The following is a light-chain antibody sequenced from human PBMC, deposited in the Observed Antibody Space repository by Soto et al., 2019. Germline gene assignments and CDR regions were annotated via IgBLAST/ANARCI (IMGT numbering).Light chain of an antibody. CDR2: DDT. J-gene: IGLJ2*01. CDR3: SSFITTNTLV. Sequence: QSVLTQPPSVSGAPGQRVIISCTGSSSNIGADYAVHWYQHLPGTAPKLLITDDTSRPSGVPDRFSGSKSGASASLAITGLQAEDEADYYCSSFITTNTLVFGGGTKLTVL. CDR1: SSNIGADYA. V-gene: IGLV1-40*01.